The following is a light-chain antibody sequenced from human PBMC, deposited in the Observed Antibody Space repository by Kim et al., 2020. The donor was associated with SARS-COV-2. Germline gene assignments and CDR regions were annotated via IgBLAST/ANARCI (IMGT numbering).Light chain of an antibody. CDR3: QHYSSTSLT. Sequence: EIVLTQSPGTLSLSPGERATLSCRASHGVNSNYLAWYQQRLGQAPRLLIYAASSRATGIPDRFSGSGSGTDFTLTISRLEPEDFAVYHCQHYSSTSLTFGGGTKVDIK. J-gene: IGKJ4*01. CDR1: HGVNSNY. CDR2: AAS. V-gene: IGKV3-20*01.